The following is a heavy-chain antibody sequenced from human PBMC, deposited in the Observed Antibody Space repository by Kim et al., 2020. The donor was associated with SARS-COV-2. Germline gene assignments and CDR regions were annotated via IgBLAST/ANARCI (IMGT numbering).Heavy chain of an antibody. CDR2: IHYSGST. D-gene: IGHD3-16*01. Sequence: SETLSLTCTVSGGSISSYYWSWIRQPPGKGLEWIGYIHYSGSTNYNPSLKSRVIISVDTSKNQFSLKLSSVTAADTAVYYCARLILYDSQTYCYSYYVDVWGKGTTVTVSS. J-gene: IGHJ6*03. CDR3: ARLILYDSQTYCYSYYVDV. CDR1: GGSISSYY. V-gene: IGHV4-59*08.